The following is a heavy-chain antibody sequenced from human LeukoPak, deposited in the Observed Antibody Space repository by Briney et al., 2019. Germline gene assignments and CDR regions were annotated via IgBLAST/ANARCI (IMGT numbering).Heavy chain of an antibody. CDR3: ARLGSQMFIDY. D-gene: IGHD1-26*01. Sequence: GESLKISCKGSGYSFTNYWIGWVRQLPGKGLEWVGIIYPGDSDTRYSPSFQGQVTISVDKSISTAYLQWSSLKASDTAMYYCARLGSQMFIDYWGQGTLVTVSS. J-gene: IGHJ4*02. V-gene: IGHV5-51*01. CDR1: GYSFTNYW. CDR2: IYPGDSDT.